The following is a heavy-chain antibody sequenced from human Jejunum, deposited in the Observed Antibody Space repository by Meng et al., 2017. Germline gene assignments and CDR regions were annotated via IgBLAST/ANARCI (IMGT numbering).Heavy chain of an antibody. V-gene: IGHV1-2*06. Sequence: ASVKVFCKASGYIFTGYYMHWVRQAPGQGLEWMGRISPNRGDTDYAQKFQGRITLTRDMSSSTVYMELIRLRFDDTAVYYCASGLFGSRGFSQHWFGPWGQGALVTVSS. D-gene: IGHD3-10*01. CDR3: ASGLFGSRGFSQHWFGP. CDR2: ISPNRGDT. J-gene: IGHJ5*02. CDR1: GYIFTGYY.